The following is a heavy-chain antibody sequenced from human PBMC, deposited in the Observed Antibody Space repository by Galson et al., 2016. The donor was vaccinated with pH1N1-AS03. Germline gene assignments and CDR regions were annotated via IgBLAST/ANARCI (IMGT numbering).Heavy chain of an antibody. CDR3: ARDRGLRPDTFDI. Sequence: SVKVSCKASGYTFSTYGVSWVRQAPGQGLEWMGWISGYDDDTNYAQNVAGRVTMTTDKSTSTVYMELRSLRSDDTAVYYCARDRGLRPDTFDIWGQGTWVTVSS. CDR2: ISGYDDDT. D-gene: IGHD2-15*01. J-gene: IGHJ3*02. CDR1: GYTFSTYG. V-gene: IGHV1-18*04.